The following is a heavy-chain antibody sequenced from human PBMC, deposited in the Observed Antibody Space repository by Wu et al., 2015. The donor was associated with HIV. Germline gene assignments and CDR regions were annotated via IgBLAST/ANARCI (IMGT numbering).Heavy chain of an antibody. CDR2: INTFSGNT. D-gene: IGHD6-13*01. Sequence: QVQLVQSGAEVKKPGASVKVSCKASGYTFTTYGISWVRQAPGQGLEWMGWINTFSGNTNYAQELQVRVTMTRDTSTSTAYMELRSLRSDDTAIYYCARSHYQAAAGTDWSLDYWGQGTLVTVSS. CDR1: GYTFTTYG. CDR3: ARSHYQAAAGTDWSLDY. V-gene: IGHV1-18*01. J-gene: IGHJ4*02.